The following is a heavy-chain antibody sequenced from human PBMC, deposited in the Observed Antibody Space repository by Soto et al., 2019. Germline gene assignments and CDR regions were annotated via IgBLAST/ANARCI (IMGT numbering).Heavy chain of an antibody. V-gene: IGHV4-4*02. CDR1: GGSISSSNW. CDR3: ARDYYGSGSSSY. J-gene: IGHJ4*02. Sequence: PSETLSLTCAVSGGSISSSNWWSWVRQPPGKGLEWIGEIYHSGSTNYNPSLKSRVTISVDESKNQFSLKLSSVTAADTAVYYCARDYYGSGSSSYWGQGTLVTVSS. CDR2: IYHSGST. D-gene: IGHD3-10*01.